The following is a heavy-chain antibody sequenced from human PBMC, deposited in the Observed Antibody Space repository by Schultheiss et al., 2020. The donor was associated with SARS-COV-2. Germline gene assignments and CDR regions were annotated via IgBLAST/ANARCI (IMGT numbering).Heavy chain of an antibody. CDR1: GFTFGDYA. CDR2: IRSKAYGGTT. V-gene: IGHV3-49*03. D-gene: IGHD3-3*01. Sequence: GGSLRLSCTASGFTFGDYAMSWFRQAPGKGLEWVGFIRSKAYGGTTEYAASVKGRFTISRDDSKSIAYLQMNSLKTEDTAVYYCTRSLREYYDFWSGYVSSYYYYMDVWGKGTTVTVSS. CDR3: TRSLREYYDFWSGYVSSYYYYMDV. J-gene: IGHJ6*03.